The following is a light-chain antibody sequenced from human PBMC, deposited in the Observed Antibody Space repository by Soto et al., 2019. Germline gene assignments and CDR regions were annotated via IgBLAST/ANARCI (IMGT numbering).Light chain of an antibody. J-gene: IGKJ3*01. V-gene: IGKV1-5*01. CDR3: QQYNSYSGT. CDR2: DAS. Sequence: DIQMTQSPSTLSASVGDRVTITCRASQSISSWLAWYQQKPGKAPKLLIYDASSLESGVPSRFSGSGSRTEFTLTISSLQPDDFATYYCQQYNSYSGTFGARTKVDIK. CDR1: QSISSW.